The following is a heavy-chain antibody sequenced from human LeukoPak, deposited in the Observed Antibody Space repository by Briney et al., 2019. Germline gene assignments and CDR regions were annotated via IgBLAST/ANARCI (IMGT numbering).Heavy chain of an antibody. V-gene: IGHV3-30*18. J-gene: IGHJ3*02. D-gene: IGHD3-22*01. Sequence: GGSLRLSCAASGFTFSSYGMHWVRQAPGKGLEWVAVISYDGSNKYYADSVKGRFTISRDNSKNTLYLQMNSLRAEDTAVYYCAKGSGSSGYHSAFDIWGQGTMVTVSS. CDR3: AKGSGSSGYHSAFDI. CDR1: GFTFSSYG. CDR2: ISYDGSNK.